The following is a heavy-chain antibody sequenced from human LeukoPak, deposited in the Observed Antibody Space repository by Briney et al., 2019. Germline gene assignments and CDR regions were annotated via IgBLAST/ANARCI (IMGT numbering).Heavy chain of an antibody. V-gene: IGHV4-4*07. CDR2: ISTSGTT. D-gene: IGHD2/OR15-2a*01. Sequence: PSETLSLTCTVSGGSINTYYWSWIRQPAGKGLEWIGRISTSGTTSYNPSLRSRVTMSLDTCKNQFSLRLSSVTAADTAVYYCARGIALRSTLGFGPWGPGTLVTVSS. J-gene: IGHJ5*02. CDR3: ARGIALRSTLGFGP. CDR1: GGSINTYY.